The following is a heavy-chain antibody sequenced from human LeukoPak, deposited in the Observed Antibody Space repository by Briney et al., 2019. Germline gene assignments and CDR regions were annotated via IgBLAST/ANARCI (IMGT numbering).Heavy chain of an antibody. CDR3: ARDRFEIVVVPAAVTDLRYYYYMDV. CDR1: GGSISSSSYY. CDR2: IYTSGST. J-gene: IGHJ6*03. D-gene: IGHD2-2*01. Sequence: PSETLSLTCTVSGGSISSSSYYWGWIRQPAGKGLEWIGRIYTSGSTNYNPSLKSRVTISVDTSKNQFSLKLNSVTAADTAVYYCARDRFEIVVVPAAVTDLRYYYYMDVWGKGTTVTVSS. V-gene: IGHV4-61*02.